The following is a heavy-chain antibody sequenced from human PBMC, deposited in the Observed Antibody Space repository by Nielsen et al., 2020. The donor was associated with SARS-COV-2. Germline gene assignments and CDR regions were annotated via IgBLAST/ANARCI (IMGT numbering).Heavy chain of an antibody. CDR3: ARDRDTVRVRSNWSDYGY. Sequence: ASVKLSCKASGYTFTSYGVSWLRQAPGQGLEWMGWISGSSGNTNYAQKLQCRVTMTRDTSTSTVYMEKRSLRSDDTAVSYCARDRDTVRVRSNWSDYGYWGQGTLVTVSS. CDR2: ISGSSGNT. V-gene: IGHV1-18*01. CDR1: GYTFTSYG. D-gene: IGHD1-20*01. J-gene: IGHJ4*02.